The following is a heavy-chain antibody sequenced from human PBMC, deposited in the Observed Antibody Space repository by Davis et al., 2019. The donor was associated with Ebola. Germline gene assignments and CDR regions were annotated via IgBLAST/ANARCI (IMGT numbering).Heavy chain of an antibody. V-gene: IGHV4-39*01. Sequence: SETLSLTCTVSGGSISSSSYYWGWIRQPPGKGLEWIGSIYYSGSTYYNPSLKSRVTISVDTSKNQFSLKLSSVTAADTAVYYCARADSSGWYERWDYWGQGTLVTVSS. CDR2: IYYSGST. CDR3: ARADSSGWYERWDY. J-gene: IGHJ4*02. D-gene: IGHD6-19*01. CDR1: GGSISSSSYY.